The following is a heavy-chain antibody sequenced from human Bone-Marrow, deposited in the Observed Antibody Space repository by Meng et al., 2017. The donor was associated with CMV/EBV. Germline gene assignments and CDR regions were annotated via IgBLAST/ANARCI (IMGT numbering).Heavy chain of an antibody. Sequence: SVKVSCKASGGTFSSYAISWVRQAPGQGLEWMGGIIPIFGTANYAQKFQGRVTITTDESTSTAYMELSSLRSEDTAVYYCANLQTGRWLQFLGAWGQGTLVTVS. V-gene: IGHV1-69*05. CDR3: ANLQTGRWLQFLGA. CDR2: IIPIFGTA. D-gene: IGHD5-24*01. J-gene: IGHJ5*02. CDR1: GGTFSSYA.